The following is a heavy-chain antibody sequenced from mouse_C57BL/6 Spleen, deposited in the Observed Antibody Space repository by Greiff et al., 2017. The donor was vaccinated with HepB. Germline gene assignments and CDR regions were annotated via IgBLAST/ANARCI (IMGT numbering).Heavy chain of an antibody. J-gene: IGHJ4*01. CDR1: GYTFTTYP. Sequence: VKLVESGAELVKPGASVKMSCKASGYTFTTYPIEWMKQNHGKSLEWIGNFHPYNDDTKYNEKFKGKATLTVEKSSSTVYLELSRLTSDDSAVYYCAMIYYDYDGAMDYWGQGTSVTVSS. V-gene: IGHV1-47*01. D-gene: IGHD2-4*01. CDR3: AMIYYDYDGAMDY. CDR2: FHPYNDDT.